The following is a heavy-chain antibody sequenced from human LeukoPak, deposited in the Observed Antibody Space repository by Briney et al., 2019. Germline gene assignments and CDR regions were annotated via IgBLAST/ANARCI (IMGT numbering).Heavy chain of an antibody. CDR2: IHPSGST. Sequence: SETVSLTCTVSGDSISSYYWSWIRQPAGKGLEWIGRIHPSGSTNYNPSLKSRVTLSVDTSKNQFSLKLSSVTAADTSVYYCARDSGNGAFDIWGQGTMVTVSS. CDR3: ARDSGNGAFDI. J-gene: IGHJ3*02. CDR1: GDSISSYY. V-gene: IGHV4-4*07. D-gene: IGHD2-8*01.